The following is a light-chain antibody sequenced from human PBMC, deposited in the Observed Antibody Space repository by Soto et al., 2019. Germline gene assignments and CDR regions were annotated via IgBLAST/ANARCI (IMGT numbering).Light chain of an antibody. CDR1: LTMNNN. Sequence: EIVMTQSPATLSVSPGESVTLSCRASLTMNNNIAWYEHKPGQAPRLLIFGASSRSTGVPGRFSCSGFGTEITLSIRSLQSADFAVYYCQQYNEKPPWTFGEGTTVEIK. CDR2: GAS. V-gene: IGKV3-15*01. CDR3: QQYNEKPPWT. J-gene: IGKJ1*01.